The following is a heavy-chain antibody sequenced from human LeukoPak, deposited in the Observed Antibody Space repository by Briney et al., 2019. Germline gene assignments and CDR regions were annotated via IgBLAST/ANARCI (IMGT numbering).Heavy chain of an antibody. V-gene: IGHV3-23*01. J-gene: IGHJ5*02. Sequence: GGSLRLSCAGSGFTLSTYAMTWVRQAPGKGLEWGSSISNGDGTTYYTDSVQGRFTISRNNSKNTLYLQMNSLRAEDTAVYYCAKGSGGWYQFFDHWGQGTLVTVSS. CDR1: GFTLSTYA. CDR3: AKGSGGWYQFFDH. CDR2: ISNGDGTT. D-gene: IGHD6-19*01.